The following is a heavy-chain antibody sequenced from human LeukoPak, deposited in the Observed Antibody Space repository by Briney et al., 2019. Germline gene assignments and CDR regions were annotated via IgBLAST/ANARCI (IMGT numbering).Heavy chain of an antibody. CDR3: ARGLYLWFSDY. V-gene: IGHV4-59*01. D-gene: IGHD2-21*01. Sequence: SETLSLTCTVSGGSISSYYWSWIRQPPGKGLEWIGYIYYSGSTNYNPSLKSRVTISVDTSKNQFSLKLSSVTAADTAVYYCARGLYLWFSDYWGQGTLVTVSS. CDR1: GGSISSYY. J-gene: IGHJ4*02. CDR2: IYYSGST.